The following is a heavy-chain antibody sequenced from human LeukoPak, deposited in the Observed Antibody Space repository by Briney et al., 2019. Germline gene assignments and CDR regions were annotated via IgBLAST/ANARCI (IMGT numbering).Heavy chain of an antibody. CDR2: MNPNSGNT. J-gene: IGHJ6*03. CDR3: ARGEAPYSSGWYKDYYYYYMDV. V-gene: IGHV1-8*01. D-gene: IGHD6-19*01. CDR1: GYTFISYY. Sequence: GASVKVSCKTSGYTFISYYINWVRQATGQGLEWMGWMNPNSGNTGYAQKFQGRVTMTRNTSISTAYMELSSLRSEDTAVYYCARGEAPYSSGWYKDYYYYYMDVWGKGTTVTVSS.